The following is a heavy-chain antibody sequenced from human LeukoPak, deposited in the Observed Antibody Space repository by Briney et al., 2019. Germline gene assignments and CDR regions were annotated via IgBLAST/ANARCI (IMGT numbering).Heavy chain of an antibody. CDR3: AAERGSYGVGTH. V-gene: IGHV3-11*03. CDR1: GFTFSDYY. J-gene: IGHJ4*02. D-gene: IGHD1-26*01. Sequence: PGGSLRLSCAASGFTFSDYYMSWIRQAPGKGLEWVSYTSSSSSYTNYADSVKGRFTISRDNAKNSLYLQMNSLRAEDTAVYYCAAERGSYGVGTHWGQGTLVTVSS. CDR2: TSSSSSYT.